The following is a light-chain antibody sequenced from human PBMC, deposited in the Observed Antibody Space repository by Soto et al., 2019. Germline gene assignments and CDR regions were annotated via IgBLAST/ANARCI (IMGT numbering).Light chain of an antibody. V-gene: IGKV3-20*01. J-gene: IGKJ1*01. Sequence: EIVLTQSPGTLSLSPGERVTVSCRASQSARSSYFAWYQQKPGQAPRLLISGASNRATGIPDRFSGSGSGTDFTLTISRLEPEDFAVYYCQHYARSVGTFGQGTRVEIK. CDR1: QSARSSY. CDR3: QHYARSVGT. CDR2: GAS.